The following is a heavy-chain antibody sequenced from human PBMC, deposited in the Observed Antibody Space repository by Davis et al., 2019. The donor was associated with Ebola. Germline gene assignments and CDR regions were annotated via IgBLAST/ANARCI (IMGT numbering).Heavy chain of an antibody. D-gene: IGHD4-17*01. CDR3: ARVSSGGDFDY. CDR1: GFTFSSYS. J-gene: IGHJ4*02. V-gene: IGHV3-48*04. CDR2: ISSSSSTI. Sequence: PGGSLRLSCAASGFTFSSYSMNWVRQAPGKGLEWVSYISSSSSTIYYADSVKGRFTISRDNAKNTLYLQMNSLRAEDTAVYYCARVSSGGDFDYWGQGTLVTVSS.